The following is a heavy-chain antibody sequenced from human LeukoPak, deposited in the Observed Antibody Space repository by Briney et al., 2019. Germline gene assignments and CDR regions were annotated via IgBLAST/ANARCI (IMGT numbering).Heavy chain of an antibody. J-gene: IGHJ5*02. V-gene: IGHV3-30*02. CDR3: AKGYCTSTTCYDAGDWFDL. D-gene: IGHD2-2*01. Sequence: GGSLRLSCAASGFTFSNAWMSWVRQAPGKGLEWVAFIRYDGSNKYYADSVKGRFTISRDNFKNTLYLQMNSLRAEDTAVYYCAKGYCTSTTCYDAGDWFDLWGQGTLVTVSS. CDR1: GFTFSNAW. CDR2: IRYDGSNK.